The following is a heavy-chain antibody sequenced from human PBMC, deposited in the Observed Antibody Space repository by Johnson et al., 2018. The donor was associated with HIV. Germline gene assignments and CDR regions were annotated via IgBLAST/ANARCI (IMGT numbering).Heavy chain of an antibody. CDR3: VRGLDI. CDR1: GFTFDDYA. V-gene: IGHV3-9*01. Sequence: VQLVESGGGMVQPGGSLKLSCAASGFTFDDYAMHWVRQAPGKGLEWVSGISWNSGSIGYADSVKGRFTIPRDNAKNSLYLQMNSLRAEDTAVYYCVRGLDIWGQGTEVTVSS. CDR2: ISWNSGSI. J-gene: IGHJ3*02.